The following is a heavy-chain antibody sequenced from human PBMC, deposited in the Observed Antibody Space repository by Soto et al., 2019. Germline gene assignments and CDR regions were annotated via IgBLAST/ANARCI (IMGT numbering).Heavy chain of an antibody. CDR3: ARLGGYSGYDFPT. CDR2: IIPIFGTK. CDR1: GGTFNSYT. V-gene: IGHV1-69*01. D-gene: IGHD5-12*01. Sequence: QVQLVQSGAEVKKPGSSVKISCKVSGGTFNSYTLSWVRQAPGQGLEWMGGIIPIFGTKNYAPRFQGRVTITADESTITAYMELSSLKSEDTAVHYCARLGGYSGYDFPTWGQGTLVTVSS. J-gene: IGHJ4*02.